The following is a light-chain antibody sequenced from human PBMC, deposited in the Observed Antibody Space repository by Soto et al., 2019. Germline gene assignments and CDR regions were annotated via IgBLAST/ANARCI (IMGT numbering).Light chain of an antibody. Sequence: EIVLTQSPATLSAFPGDRVTLSCRASQAVNTRLAWYQQKPGQAPRLLISGASSRAAGIPDRFSGSGSETDFTLTISRLEPEDFALYFCQQYGNPRITFGQGTRLEIK. V-gene: IGKV3-20*01. J-gene: IGKJ5*01. CDR2: GAS. CDR1: QAVNTR. CDR3: QQYGNPRIT.